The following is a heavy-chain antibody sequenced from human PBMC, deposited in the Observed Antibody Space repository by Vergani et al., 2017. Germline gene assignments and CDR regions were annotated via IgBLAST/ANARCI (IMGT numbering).Heavy chain of an antibody. D-gene: IGHD2-15*01. Sequence: EVQLLESGGGLVQPGGSLRLSCAASGFTFSSYAMSWVRQAPGKGLEWVSAISGSGGSTYYADSVKGRFTISRDNSKNTLSLQMNSLRAEDTAVYYCARDSGSLGYCSGGSCATGFDYWGQGTLVTVSS. CDR1: GFTFSSYA. V-gene: IGHV3-23*01. CDR3: ARDSGSLGYCSGGSCATGFDY. CDR2: ISGSGGST. J-gene: IGHJ4*02.